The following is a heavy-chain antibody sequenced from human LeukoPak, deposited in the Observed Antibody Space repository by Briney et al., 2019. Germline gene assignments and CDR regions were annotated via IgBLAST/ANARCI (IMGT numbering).Heavy chain of an antibody. D-gene: IGHD3-22*01. CDR1: GYSISSGYY. CDR3: ARDRPITMIVVKAFDI. CDR2: IYHSGST. V-gene: IGHV4-38-2*02. J-gene: IGHJ3*02. Sequence: SETLSLTCAVSGYSISSGYYWGWIRQPPGKGLGWIGSIYHSGSTYYNPSLKSRVTISVDTSKNQFSLKLSSVTAADTAVYYCARDRPITMIVVKAFDIWGQGTMVTVSS.